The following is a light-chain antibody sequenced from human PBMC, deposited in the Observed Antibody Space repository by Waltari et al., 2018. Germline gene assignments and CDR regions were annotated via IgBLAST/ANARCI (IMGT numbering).Light chain of an antibody. CDR2: DFT. CDR1: ISDVGGYRF. CDR3: SSYTSNSVL. J-gene: IGLJ2*01. Sequence: QSALTQPASVSGSPVQSITISCTVSISDVGGYRFVSWYQQHPDKAPKLMIYDFTNRPSGVSSRFSGSKSGNTASLTISGLQAEDEADYYCSSYTSNSVLFGGGTKLTVL. V-gene: IGLV2-14*03.